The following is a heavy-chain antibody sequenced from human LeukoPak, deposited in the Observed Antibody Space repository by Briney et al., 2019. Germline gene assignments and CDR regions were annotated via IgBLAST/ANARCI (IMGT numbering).Heavy chain of an antibody. J-gene: IGHJ6*03. Sequence: GESLKISCKGSGYSFTSYWIGWVRQMPGKGLEWMGIIYPGDSDTRYSPSFQGQVTISADKSISTAYLQWSSLKASDTAMYYCATFGGGRRYCSSTSCPILYYYMDVWGKGTTVTVSS. CDR3: ATFGGGRRYCSSTSCPILYYYMDV. CDR2: IYPGDSDT. CDR1: GYSFTSYW. D-gene: IGHD2-2*01. V-gene: IGHV5-51*01.